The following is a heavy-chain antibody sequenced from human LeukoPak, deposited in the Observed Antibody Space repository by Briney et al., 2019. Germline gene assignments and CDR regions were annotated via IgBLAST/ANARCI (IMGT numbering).Heavy chain of an antibody. D-gene: IGHD3-16*01. Sequence: PSETLSLTCAVYGGSFSGYYWSCIRQPPGKGLEWIGEINHSGSTNYNPSLKSRVTISVDTSKNQFSLKLSSVTAADTALFYCAICLGGDGNWFDPWGQGTLVIVSS. CDR3: AICLGGDGNWFDP. J-gene: IGHJ5*02. CDR1: GGSFSGYY. V-gene: IGHV4-34*01. CDR2: INHSGST.